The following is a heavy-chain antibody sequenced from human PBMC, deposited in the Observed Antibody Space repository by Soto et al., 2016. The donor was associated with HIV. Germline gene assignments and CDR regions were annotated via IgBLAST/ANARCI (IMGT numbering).Heavy chain of an antibody. D-gene: IGHD1-26*01. Sequence: QVQLVQSGAEVKKPGSSVKVSCKASGGTFSTYAIAWVRQAPGQGLEWMGGIIPMFTTANYAQKFQGRVTITADESTNTAYMELSSLRSEDTAVYCCAISGTSAGLFFDSWGQGTLVTVSS. CDR3: AISGTSAGLFFDS. V-gene: IGHV1-69*12. J-gene: IGHJ4*02. CDR1: GGTFSTYA. CDR2: IIPMFTTA.